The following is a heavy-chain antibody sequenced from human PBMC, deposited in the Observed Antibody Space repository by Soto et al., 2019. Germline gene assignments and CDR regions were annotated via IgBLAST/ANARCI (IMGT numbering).Heavy chain of an antibody. V-gene: IGHV4-59*01. D-gene: IGHD3-10*01. CDR1: GDSITGYY. CDR2: FSDNGKS. CDR3: ARDQPTSGVGSMDL. J-gene: IGHJ6*02. Sequence: QVQLQESGPGLVKPSETLSLTCSVSGDSITGYYWNWIRQPPGTGLEWIAFFSDNGKSKYSPSLASRVTISLDPSKNQFSLKLSSVTAADTAVYFCARDQPTSGVGSMDLWGQGTTVTVFS.